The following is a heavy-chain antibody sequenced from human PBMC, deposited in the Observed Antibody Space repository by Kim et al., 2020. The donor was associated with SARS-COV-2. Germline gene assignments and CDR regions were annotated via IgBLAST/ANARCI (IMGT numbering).Heavy chain of an antibody. V-gene: IGHV4-61*07. J-gene: IGHJ4*02. Sequence: LKSRVTISVDTSKNQFSLKLSSVTAADTAVYYCARLRRYCSSTSCYYFDYWGQGTLVTVSS. CDR3: ARLRRYCSSTSCYYFDY. D-gene: IGHD2-2*01.